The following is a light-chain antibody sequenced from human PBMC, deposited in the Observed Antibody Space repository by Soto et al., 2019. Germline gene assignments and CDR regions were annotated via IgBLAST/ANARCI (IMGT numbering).Light chain of an antibody. CDR2: AAS. CDR3: QQNYNNPRT. V-gene: IGKV1-39*01. Sequence: DIQMTKSPSSLSASVGDRVTIACRASQTISNYLHWYQQKPGKAPKLLIYAASSLQSGVPSRFSGSGSGTDFSLTISGLEAEDFATYYCQQNYNNPRTFGQGTKVDIK. J-gene: IGKJ2*01. CDR1: QTISNY.